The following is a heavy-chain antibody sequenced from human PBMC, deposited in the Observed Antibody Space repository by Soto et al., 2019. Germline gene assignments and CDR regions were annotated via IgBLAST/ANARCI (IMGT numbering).Heavy chain of an antibody. CDR3: ARDPYSSSWYYYYGMDV. D-gene: IGHD6-13*01. CDR2: ISSSSSTI. V-gene: IGHV3-48*02. Sequence: GGSLRLSCAASGFTFSSYSMNWVRQAPGKGLEWVSYISSSSSTIYYADSVKGRFTISRDNAKNSLYLQMNSLRDEDTAVYYCARDPYSSSWYYYYGMDVWGQGTTVTVSS. J-gene: IGHJ6*02. CDR1: GFTFSSYS.